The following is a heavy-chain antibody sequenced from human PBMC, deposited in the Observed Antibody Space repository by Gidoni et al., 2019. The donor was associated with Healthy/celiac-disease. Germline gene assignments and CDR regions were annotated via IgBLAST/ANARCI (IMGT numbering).Heavy chain of an antibody. CDR3: ASTYGSGKTGWFDP. Sequence: QLQLQESGPGLVKPSQTLSLTCAVSGGSISRGGYSWSWIRQPPGKGLEWSAYIYHSGSTSYNPSLKSRVTISVDRSKNQFSLKRSSVTAADTAVYYCASTYGSGKTGWFDPWGQGTLVTVSS. V-gene: IGHV4-30-2*01. D-gene: IGHD3-10*01. CDR1: GGSISRGGYS. J-gene: IGHJ5*02. CDR2: IYHSGST.